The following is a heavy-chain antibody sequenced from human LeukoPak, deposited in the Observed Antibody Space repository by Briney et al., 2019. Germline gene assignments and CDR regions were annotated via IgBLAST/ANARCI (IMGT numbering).Heavy chain of an antibody. CDR1: GFTFDDYA. CDR2: ISWNSGSI. J-gene: IGHJ4*02. D-gene: IGHD6-13*01. Sequence: GRSLRLSCVASGFTFDDYAMHWVRQAPGKGLEWVSGISWNSGSIGYADSVKGRFTISRDNAKNSLYLQMNSLRAEDTALYYCAKGPPGIAAAGNARSYFDYWGQGTLVTVSS. V-gene: IGHV3-9*01. CDR3: AKGPPGIAAAGNARSYFDY.